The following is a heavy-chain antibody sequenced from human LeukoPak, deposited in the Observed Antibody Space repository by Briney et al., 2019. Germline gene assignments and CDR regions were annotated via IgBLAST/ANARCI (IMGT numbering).Heavy chain of an antibody. J-gene: IGHJ4*02. Sequence: SETLSFTCTVSGGSISSGGYYWSWIRQPPGKGLEWIGYIYHSGSTYYNPSLKSRVTISVDRSKNQFSLKLSSVTAADTAVYYCASKSGSSWTFDYWGQGTLVTVSS. D-gene: IGHD6-13*01. CDR2: IYHSGST. CDR3: ASKSGSSWTFDY. CDR1: GGSISSGGYY. V-gene: IGHV4-30-2*01.